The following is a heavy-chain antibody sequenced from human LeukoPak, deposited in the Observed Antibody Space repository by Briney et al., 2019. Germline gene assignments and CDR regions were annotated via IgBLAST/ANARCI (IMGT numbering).Heavy chain of an antibody. CDR2: ISAYTGNT. CDR3: ARGGRLTLEYYFDY. D-gene: IGHD3-16*01. CDR1: GYTFTSYG. J-gene: IGHJ4*02. Sequence: ASVKVSCKASGYTFTSYGISWVRQAPGQGLEWMGWISAYTGNTNYAQKFQGRVTMTTDTSTSTAYMELSSLRSEDTAVYYCARGGRLTLEYYFDYWGQGTLVTVSS. V-gene: IGHV1-18*01.